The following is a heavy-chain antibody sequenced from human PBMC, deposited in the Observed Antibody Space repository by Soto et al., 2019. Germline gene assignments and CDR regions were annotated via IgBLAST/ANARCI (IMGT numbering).Heavy chain of an antibody. CDR2: VYYSGST. D-gene: IGHD1-26*01. CDR1: GASVSSSNHY. Sequence: SETLSLTCTVSGASVSSSNHYWSCFRQPPGKGLEWIGYVYYSGSTNSNPSLKSRVTLSLDTSRNQFSLKLNSVTAADTAVYYCVHLSGSLYHYYGLDVWGQGTTVTVSS. J-gene: IGHJ6*02. V-gene: IGHV4-61*01. CDR3: VHLSGSLYHYYGLDV.